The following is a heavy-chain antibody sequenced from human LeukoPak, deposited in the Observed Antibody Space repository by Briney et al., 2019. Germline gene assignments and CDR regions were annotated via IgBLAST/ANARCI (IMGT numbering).Heavy chain of an antibody. J-gene: IGHJ6*02. V-gene: IGHV1-46*01. CDR3: AREDCSSTSCPSPYYYYGMDV. D-gene: IGHD2-2*01. Sequence: ASVKVSCKASGYTFTSYYMHWARQAPGQGLEWMGIINPSGGSTSYAQKFQGRVTMTRDTSTSTVYMELSSLRSEDTAVYYCAREDCSSTSCPSPYYYYGMDVWGQGTTVTVSS. CDR1: GYTFTSYY. CDR2: INPSGGST.